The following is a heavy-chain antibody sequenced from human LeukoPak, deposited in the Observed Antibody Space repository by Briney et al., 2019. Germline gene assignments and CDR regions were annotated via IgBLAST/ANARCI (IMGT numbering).Heavy chain of an antibody. J-gene: IGHJ6*03. CDR3: ARGHKRSLEWLLYVYYYYYMDV. Sequence: ASVKVSCKASGYTFTSYDINWVRQATGQGLEWMGWMNPNSGNTGYAQKFQGRVTMTRNTSISTAYMVLSSLRSEDTAVYYCARGHKRSLEWLLYVYYYYYMDVWGKGTTVTVSS. CDR2: MNPNSGNT. D-gene: IGHD3-3*01. V-gene: IGHV1-8*01. CDR1: GYTFTSYD.